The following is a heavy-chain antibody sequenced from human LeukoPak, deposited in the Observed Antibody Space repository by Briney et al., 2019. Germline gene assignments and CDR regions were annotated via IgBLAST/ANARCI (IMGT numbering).Heavy chain of an antibody. CDR1: GFTFSSYS. Sequence: GGSLRLSCAASGFTFSSYSMNWVRQAPGKGLEWVSYIGTTSGAIYYADSVKGRFTISRDSAKNSLYLQMNSLRAEDTAVCYCARFRTWGDKAFDYWGQGTLVTVSS. D-gene: IGHD2-21*02. CDR3: ARFRTWGDKAFDY. V-gene: IGHV3-48*01. CDR2: IGTTSGAI. J-gene: IGHJ4*02.